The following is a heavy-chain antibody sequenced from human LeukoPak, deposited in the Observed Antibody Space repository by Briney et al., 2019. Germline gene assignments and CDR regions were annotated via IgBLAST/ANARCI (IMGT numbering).Heavy chain of an antibody. J-gene: IGHJ4*02. CDR1: GFTVSSNH. V-gene: IGHV3-53*01. Sequence: PGGSLRLSCTASGFTVSSNHMSWVRQAPGKGLEWLSVIYSGGNTYYADSVKGRFTISRDNSKNTVYLQTNSLRAEDTAVYYCAKGGVDPHPIYWGRGTLVTVSS. D-gene: IGHD5-12*01. CDR3: AKGGVDPHPIY. CDR2: IYSGGNT.